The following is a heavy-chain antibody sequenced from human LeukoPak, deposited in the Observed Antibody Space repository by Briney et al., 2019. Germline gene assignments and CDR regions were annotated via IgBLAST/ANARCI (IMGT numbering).Heavy chain of an antibody. V-gene: IGHV4-59*01. Sequence: SETLFLTCTVSGGSISSYYWSWIRQPPGKGLEWIGYIYYSGSTNYNPSLKSRVTISVDTSKNQFSLKLSSVTAADTAVYYCARGDSSNWLGAAFEIWGQGTTVTVSS. CDR1: GGSISSYY. CDR3: ARGDSSNWLGAAFEI. D-gene: IGHD6-13*01. J-gene: IGHJ3*02. CDR2: IYYSGST.